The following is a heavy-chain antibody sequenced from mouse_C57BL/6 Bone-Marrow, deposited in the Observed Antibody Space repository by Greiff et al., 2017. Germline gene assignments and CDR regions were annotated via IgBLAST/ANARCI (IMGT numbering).Heavy chain of an antibody. Sequence: QVQLKESGAELARPGASVKLSCKASGYTFTSYGISWVKQRTGQGLEWIGEIYPRSGNTYYNEKFKGKATLTADKSSSTAYMELRSLTSEDSAVYYCARNREGYITTVVADYWGQGTTLTVSS. V-gene: IGHV1-81*01. CDR1: GYTFTSYG. CDR2: IYPRSGNT. D-gene: IGHD1-1*01. CDR3: ARNREGYITTVVADY. J-gene: IGHJ2*01.